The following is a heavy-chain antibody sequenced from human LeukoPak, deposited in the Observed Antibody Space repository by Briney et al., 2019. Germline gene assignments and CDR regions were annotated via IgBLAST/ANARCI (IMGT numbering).Heavy chain of an antibody. D-gene: IGHD1-26*01. CDR1: GFTFSSYW. CDR2: IKQDGSEK. J-gene: IGHJ5*02. CDR3: AREPMLGIVGAKSWFNP. V-gene: IGHV3-7*01. Sequence: AGGSLRLSCAASGFTFSSYWMSWVRQAPGKGLEWVANIKQDGSEKYYVDSVKGRFTISRDNAKNSLYLQMNSLRAEDTAVYYCAREPMLGIVGAKSWFNPWGQGTLVTVSS.